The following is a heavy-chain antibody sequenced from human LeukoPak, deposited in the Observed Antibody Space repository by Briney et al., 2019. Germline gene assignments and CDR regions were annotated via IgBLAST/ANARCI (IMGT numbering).Heavy chain of an antibody. CDR2: IYHSGST. CDR3: ARRVEYSKAWDY. V-gene: IGHV4-38-2*01. J-gene: IGHJ4*02. Sequence: PSETLSLTCAVSGYSISSGYYWGWIRQPPGKGLEWIGSIYHSGSTYYNPSLKSRVTISVDTSKNQFSLELSSVTAADTAVYYCARRVEYSKAWDYWGQGTLVTVSS. CDR1: GYSISSGYY. D-gene: IGHD4-11*01.